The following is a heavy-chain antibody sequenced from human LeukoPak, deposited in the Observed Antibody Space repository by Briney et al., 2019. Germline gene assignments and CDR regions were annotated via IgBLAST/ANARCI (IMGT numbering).Heavy chain of an antibody. J-gene: IGHJ4*02. D-gene: IGHD3-10*01. CDR1: GFTFSSYE. CDR2: ISSSGSTI. V-gene: IGHV3-48*03. Sequence: GGSLRLSCAASGFTFSSYEMNWVRQALGKGLEWVSYISSSGSTIHYADSVKGRFTISRDNAKNSLYLQMNSLRAEDTAVYYCARARFGELSDWGQGTLVTVSS. CDR3: ARARFGELSD.